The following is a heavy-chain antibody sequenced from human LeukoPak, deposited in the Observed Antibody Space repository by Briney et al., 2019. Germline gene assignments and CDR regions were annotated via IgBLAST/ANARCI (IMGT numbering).Heavy chain of an antibody. V-gene: IGHV4-34*01. CDR1: GGSFSGYY. J-gene: IGHJ4*02. D-gene: IGHD1-26*01. CDR2: INHSGST. Sequence: PSETLSLTCAVYGGSFSGYYWSWLRQPPGKGLEWIGEINHSGSTNYNPSLKSRVTISVDTSKNQFSLKLSSVTAADTAVYYCARGPRRGSYSRPFDYWGQGTLVTVSS. CDR3: ARGPRRGSYSRPFDY.